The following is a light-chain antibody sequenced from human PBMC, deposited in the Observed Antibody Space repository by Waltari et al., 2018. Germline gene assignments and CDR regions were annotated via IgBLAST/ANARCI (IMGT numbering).Light chain of an antibody. CDR1: QSISKW. CDR2: EAS. J-gene: IGKJ4*01. CDR3: QQYNSYSLLT. V-gene: IGKV1-5*03. Sequence: DIRMTQSPSTLSASAGDRVIISCRASQSISKWLAWYQQKPGKAPNLLIYEASTLQSVVPSRFTGTGSGTGFTLTISCLQPDDFATYYCQQYNSYSLLTFGGVTKVEIK.